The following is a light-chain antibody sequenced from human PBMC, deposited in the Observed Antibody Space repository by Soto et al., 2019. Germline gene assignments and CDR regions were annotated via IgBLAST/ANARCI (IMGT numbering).Light chain of an antibody. V-gene: IGKV4-1*01. J-gene: IGKJ2*01. CDR2: WAS. CDR1: QSVLYSSTNKND. Sequence: DIVMTQSPDSLAVSLGERATINCKSSQSVLYSSTNKNDLAWYQQKAGQPPKLLIYWASTRESGVPDRISGSGSGTDFTLTISSLQAEDVAVYYCQQYYSSPRTFGQGTKLEIK. CDR3: QQYYSSPRT.